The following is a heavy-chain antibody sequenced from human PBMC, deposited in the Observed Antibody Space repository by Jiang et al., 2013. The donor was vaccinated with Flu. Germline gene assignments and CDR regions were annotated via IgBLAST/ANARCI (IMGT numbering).Heavy chain of an antibody. J-gene: IGHJ5*02. V-gene: IGHV3-73*01. Sequence: QLVESGGGSVQPGGSLKLSCAASGFTFSGSAMHWVRQASGKGLEWVGRIRSKDNSYATEYAASVQGRFTISRDDSKNTVYLQMNSLKIEDTAVYYCTRGEYNWNDVNHAWGQGTLVT. CDR3: TRGEYNWNDVNHA. D-gene: IGHD1-1*01. CDR1: GFTFSGSA. CDR2: IRSKDNSYAT.